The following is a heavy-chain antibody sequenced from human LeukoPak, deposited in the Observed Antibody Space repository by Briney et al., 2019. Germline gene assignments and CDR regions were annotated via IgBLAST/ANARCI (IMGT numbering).Heavy chain of an antibody. CDR2: ISSSATTM. Sequence: GGSLRLSCAASGFTFSNYYMSWIRQAPGKGLEWVSYISSSATTMYYADSVKDRFIISRDNAKNSLFLQMNSLRAEDTAVYYCAKSSGPGGYYYYGMDVWGQGTTVTVSS. V-gene: IGHV3-11*01. CDR1: GFTFSNYY. D-gene: IGHD3-22*01. CDR3: AKSSGPGGYYYYGMDV. J-gene: IGHJ6*02.